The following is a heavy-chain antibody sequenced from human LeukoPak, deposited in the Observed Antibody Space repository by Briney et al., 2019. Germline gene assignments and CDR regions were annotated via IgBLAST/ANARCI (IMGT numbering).Heavy chain of an antibody. CDR1: GGSVNSGSFY. CDR3: ARDSPSSGYSNFDY. D-gene: IGHD3-22*01. V-gene: IGHV4-61*01. CDR2: IYYSGST. J-gene: IGHJ4*02. Sequence: SETLSLTCTVSGGSVNSGSFYCSWIRQPPGRGLEWIGYIYYSGSTHYNPSLESRVTMSVDTSKNQFSLKLSSVTAADTAVYYCARDSPSSGYSNFDYWGQGTLVTVSS.